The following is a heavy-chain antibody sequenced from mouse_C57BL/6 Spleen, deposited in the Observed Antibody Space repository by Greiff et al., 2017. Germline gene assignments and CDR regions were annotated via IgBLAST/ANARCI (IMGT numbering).Heavy chain of an antibody. D-gene: IGHD2-4*01. CDR1: GYTFTDYT. CDR2: IYPRDGST. V-gene: IGHV1-78*01. Sequence: QVQLQQSDAELVKPGASVKISCKVSGYTFTDYTIHWMKQRPEQGLEWIGYIYPRDGSTKYNEKFKGKATLTADKSSSTAYMQLNSLTSEDSTVDFCARFYYDYNGFAYWGQGTLVTVSA. CDR3: ARFYYDYNGFAY. J-gene: IGHJ3*01.